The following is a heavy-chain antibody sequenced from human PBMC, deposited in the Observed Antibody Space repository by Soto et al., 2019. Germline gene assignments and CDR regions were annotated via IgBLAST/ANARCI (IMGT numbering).Heavy chain of an antibody. J-gene: IGHJ4*02. CDR1: GFTFRSSG. Sequence: QVHLVESGGGVVQPGTSLTLTCTASGFTFRSSGMHWVRQAPGKGLEWLAFLAYDGSQKFYADSVKGRFSISRDNTKNTPYLHMSSLTAEDTAIYYCAIVRVTDSPLDHWGPGTLVTVSS. D-gene: IGHD2-21*02. CDR2: LAYDGSQK. CDR3: AIVRVTDSPLDH. V-gene: IGHV3-30*03.